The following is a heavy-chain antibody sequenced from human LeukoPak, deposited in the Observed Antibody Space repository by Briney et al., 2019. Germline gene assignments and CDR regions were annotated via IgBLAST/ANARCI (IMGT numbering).Heavy chain of an antibody. CDR3: ARSQLGPYDY. CDR2: IYYSGST. Sequence: SETLSLTCTVSGGSISSGGYYWSWIRQHPGKGLEWIGYIYYSGSTYYNPSLKSRVTISVDTSKNQFSLKLSSVTAADTAVYYCARSQLGPYDYWGQGTLVTVSS. J-gene: IGHJ4*02. V-gene: IGHV4-31*03. CDR1: GGSISSGGYY. D-gene: IGHD5-24*01.